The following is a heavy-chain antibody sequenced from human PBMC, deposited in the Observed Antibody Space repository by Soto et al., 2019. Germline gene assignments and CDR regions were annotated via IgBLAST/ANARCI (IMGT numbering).Heavy chain of an antibody. CDR3: AKVSLGYCSSTSCYPPDY. Sequence: PGKGLEWVSAISGSGGSTYYADSVKGRFTISRDNSKNTLYLQMNSLRAEDTAVYYCAKVSLGYCSSTSCYPPDYWGQGTLVTVSS. CDR2: ISGSGGST. V-gene: IGHV3-23*01. D-gene: IGHD2-2*01. J-gene: IGHJ4*02.